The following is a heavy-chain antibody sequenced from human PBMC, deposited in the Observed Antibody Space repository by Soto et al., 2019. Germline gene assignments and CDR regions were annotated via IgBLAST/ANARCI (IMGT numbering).Heavy chain of an antibody. CDR3: ARRQWELLTSQALDY. CDR2: ISYDGSNK. D-gene: IGHD1-26*01. J-gene: IGHJ4*02. V-gene: IGHV3-30-3*01. Sequence: GGSLRLSCAASGFTFSSYAMHWVRQAPGKGLEWVAVISYDGSNKYYADSVKGRFTISRDNSKNTLYLQMNSLRAEDTAVYYCARRQWELLTSQALDYWGQGTLVTVSS. CDR1: GFTFSSYA.